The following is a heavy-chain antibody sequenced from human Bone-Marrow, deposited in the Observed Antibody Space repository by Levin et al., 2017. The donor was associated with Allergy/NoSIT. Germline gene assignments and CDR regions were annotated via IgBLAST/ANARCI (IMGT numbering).Heavy chain of an antibody. J-gene: IGHJ4*01. Sequence: GGSLRLSCSGSGFTFGDYAMNWVRQAPGKGLEWVSYISGSGRIIYYADSVKGRFTISRHNDKNSLYLHMDSLRGEDTAVYYCARDLVLRGVTGAYWGHGTLVSVSS. V-gene: IGHV3-48*03. CDR3: ARDLVLRGVTGAY. CDR2: ISGSGRII. CDR1: GFTFGDYA. D-gene: IGHD3-10*01.